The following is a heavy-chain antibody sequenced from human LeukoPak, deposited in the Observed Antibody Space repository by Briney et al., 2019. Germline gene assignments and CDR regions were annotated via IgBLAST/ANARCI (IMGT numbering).Heavy chain of an antibody. D-gene: IGHD3-22*01. Sequence: GGSLRLSCAASGFTFSSYEMNWVRQAPGKGLEWVSYISSSGSTIYYADSVKGRCTISRDNAKNSLYLQMNSLRAEDTAVYYCARGAFVYDSSGYWYDYWGQGTLVTVSS. CDR1: GFTFSSYE. CDR3: ARGAFVYDSSGYWYDY. CDR2: ISSSGSTI. V-gene: IGHV3-48*03. J-gene: IGHJ4*02.